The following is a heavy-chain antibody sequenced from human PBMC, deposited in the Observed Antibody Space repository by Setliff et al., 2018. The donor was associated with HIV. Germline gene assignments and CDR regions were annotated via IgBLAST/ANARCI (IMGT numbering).Heavy chain of an antibody. V-gene: IGHV2-5*01. D-gene: IGHD6-19*01. CDR1: GFSLTTTGVG. Sequence: SGPTLVNPTQTLTLTCSFSGFSLTTTGVGVGWVRPPPGKALEWLGFIYWNDDRSHSPSLRSRVTITKDTSKNQVVLTMTNMDPEDTATYFCAHGRSGVESWGQGLLVTVSS. CDR3: AHGRSGVES. J-gene: IGHJ4*02. CDR2: IYWNDDR.